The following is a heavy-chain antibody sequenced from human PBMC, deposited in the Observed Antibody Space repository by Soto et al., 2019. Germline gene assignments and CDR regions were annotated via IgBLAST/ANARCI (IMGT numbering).Heavy chain of an antibody. D-gene: IGHD1-1*01. Sequence: GGSLRLSCAASGFTFSSYAMHWVRQAPGKGLEWVAVISYDGSNKYYADSVKGRFTISRDNSKNTLYLQMNSLRAEDTAVYYCASSTETGNFDYWGQGALVTVSS. CDR3: ASSTETGNFDY. J-gene: IGHJ4*02. CDR1: GFTFSSYA. V-gene: IGHV3-30*14. CDR2: ISYDGSNK.